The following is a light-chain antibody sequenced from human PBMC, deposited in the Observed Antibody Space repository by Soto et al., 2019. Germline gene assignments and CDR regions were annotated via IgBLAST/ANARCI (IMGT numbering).Light chain of an antibody. CDR2: KAS. CDR1: QSIGSW. Sequence: DIQMTQSPSILSASVGDRVTITCRASQSIGSWLAWYQQRPGEAPNLLIYKASTLQSGVPSRFSGSGSGTEFTLTITGLQPDDFATYYFQQYNTYWTFGQGTRVEIK. J-gene: IGKJ1*01. CDR3: QQYNTYWT. V-gene: IGKV1-5*03.